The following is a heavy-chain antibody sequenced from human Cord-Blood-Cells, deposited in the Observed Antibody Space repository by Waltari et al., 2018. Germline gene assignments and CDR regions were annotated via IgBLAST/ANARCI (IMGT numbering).Heavy chain of an antibody. CDR1: GGTFSSYA. V-gene: IGHV1-69*01. Sequence: QVQLVQSGAEVKKPGSSVNVSCKASGGTFSSYAISWVRQAPGQGLEWMGGIIPIFGTANYAQRFQGRVTITADEATSTAYMELSSLRSEDTAVYYCAREGYIVGASLFDYWGQGTLVTVSS. CDR3: AREGYIVGASLFDY. CDR2: IIPIFGTA. D-gene: IGHD1-26*01. J-gene: IGHJ4*02.